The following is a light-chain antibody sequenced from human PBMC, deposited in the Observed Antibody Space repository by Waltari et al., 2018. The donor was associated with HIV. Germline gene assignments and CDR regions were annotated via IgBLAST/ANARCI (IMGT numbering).Light chain of an antibody. Sequence: DIVMTQSPDSLVVSLGERATINCKSSQSVLHSSNRNNYLAWYQQKPEQPPKLLIYWASSRGSGVPDRFSGSGSGTDFTLTISSLQAEDVAVYYCQQYFSNPRTFGQGTKVEIK. J-gene: IGKJ1*01. CDR1: QSVLHSSNRNNY. V-gene: IGKV4-1*01. CDR2: WAS. CDR3: QQYFSNPRT.